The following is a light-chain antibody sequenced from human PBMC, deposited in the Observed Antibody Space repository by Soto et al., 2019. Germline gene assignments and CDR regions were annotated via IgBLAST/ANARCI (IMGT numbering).Light chain of an antibody. CDR1: HGISNS. CDR2: GAS. CDR3: QQYDDLP. V-gene: IGKV1-33*01. Sequence: DIPMTQSPSSLSASVGDTVTITCQASHGISNSLNWCQQKPGKAPNLLICGASNLETVVPSRFRGSGSGTDFTFTISSLQPEDIAAYYCQQYDDLPFGGGTEVEIK. J-gene: IGKJ4*01.